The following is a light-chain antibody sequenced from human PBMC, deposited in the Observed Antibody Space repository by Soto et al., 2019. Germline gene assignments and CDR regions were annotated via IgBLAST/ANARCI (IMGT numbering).Light chain of an antibody. CDR3: SSYTSSYTVV. V-gene: IGLV2-14*01. J-gene: IGLJ2*01. CDR2: DVS. CDR1: SSDVGDYNY. Sequence: QSALTQPASVSGSPGQSITISCTGTSSDVGDYNYVSWYQQHPGKAPKLMIFDVSNRPSGVSNRFSGSKSGNTASLTISGLQAEDEADYYCSSYTSSYTVVFGGGTKLTVL.